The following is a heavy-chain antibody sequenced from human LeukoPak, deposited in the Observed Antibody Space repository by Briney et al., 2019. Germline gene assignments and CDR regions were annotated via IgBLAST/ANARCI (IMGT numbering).Heavy chain of an antibody. CDR2: MNPNSGNT. D-gene: IGHD2-2*01. J-gene: IGHJ4*02. CDR3: ARYRRGVYYFDY. V-gene: IGHV1-8*01. CDR1: GYTFSNYD. Sequence: ASVKVSCKASGYTFSNYDINWVRQATGQALEWMGWMNPNSGNTGFAQKLQGRVTMTRNISISTAYMELSGLRSEDTAVYYCARYRRGVYYFDYWGQGTLVTVSS.